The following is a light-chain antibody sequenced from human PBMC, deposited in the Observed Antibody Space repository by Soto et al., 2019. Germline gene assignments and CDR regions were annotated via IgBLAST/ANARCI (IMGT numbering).Light chain of an antibody. Sequence: QSALTQPASVSGSPGQSITISCTGSSSDVGGFNYVSWYQQHPGKAPQLIIYGVTIRPSGVSNRFSGSKSGNTASLTMSGLQAEDEAHYYCNSHTPFSTLIFGGGTTVTVL. CDR3: NSHTPFSTLI. V-gene: IGLV2-14*01. CDR1: SSDVGGFNY. J-gene: IGLJ2*01. CDR2: GVT.